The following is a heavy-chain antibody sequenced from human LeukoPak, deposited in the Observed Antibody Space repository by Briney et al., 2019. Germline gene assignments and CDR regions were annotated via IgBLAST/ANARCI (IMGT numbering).Heavy chain of an antibody. CDR1: GFNVSSNY. CDR2: ISSSSSTI. J-gene: IGHJ4*02. CDR3: ARSGSYRLDY. Sequence: GGSLRLSCAASGFNVSSNYMSWVRQAPGKGLEWVSYISSSSSTIYYADSVKGRFTISRDNAKNSLYLQMNSLRAEDTAVYYCARSGSYRLDYWGQGTLVTVSS. V-gene: IGHV3-48*01. D-gene: IGHD1-26*01.